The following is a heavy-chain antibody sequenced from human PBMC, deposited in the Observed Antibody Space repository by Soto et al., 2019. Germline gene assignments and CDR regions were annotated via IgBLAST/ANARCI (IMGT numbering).Heavy chain of an antibody. CDR3: AKRGRVATRGWFDA. Sequence: EVLLLESGGCLAQPGGSLRLSCAASGFNFNIYAMSWVRQCPGKGLEWVSAISGSGGDTYYADSVKGRFTISRDNSKNTLYLQVNSLRDEDTAVYYCAKRGRVATRGWFDAWGQGTLVTVSS. D-gene: IGHD5-12*01. CDR2: ISGSGGDT. CDR1: GFNFNIYA. V-gene: IGHV3-23*01. J-gene: IGHJ5*02.